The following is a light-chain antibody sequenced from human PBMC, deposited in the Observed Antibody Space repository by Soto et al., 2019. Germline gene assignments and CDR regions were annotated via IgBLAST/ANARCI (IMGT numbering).Light chain of an antibody. J-gene: IGKJ1*01. CDR3: QQYGSSWT. CDR2: GAS. V-gene: IGKV3-20*01. CDR1: QSVSSSY. Sequence: EIVLTQSPGTLSLSPGERATLSCRASQSVSSSYLAWYQQKPGQAPRLLIYGASSRATGIPDRFSGSGSGTDFTLTIRRLEPEDFAVYYCQQYGSSWTFGQGTKVDSK.